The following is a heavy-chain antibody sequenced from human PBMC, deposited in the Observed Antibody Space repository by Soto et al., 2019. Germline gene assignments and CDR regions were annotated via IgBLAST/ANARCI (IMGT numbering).Heavy chain of an antibody. CDR2: IYHAGSV. J-gene: IGHJ6*02. Sequence: SETLSLTCAVSGYSIASGYYWAWIRQPPGKGLEWIGSIYHAGSVYYNPSLNSRVAMSLDTPDNHFSLKLTSVTAADTAVYYCARTFDYYGMDVWGQGTTVTVSS. V-gene: IGHV4-38-2*01. CDR1: GYSIASGYY. CDR3: ARTFDYYGMDV.